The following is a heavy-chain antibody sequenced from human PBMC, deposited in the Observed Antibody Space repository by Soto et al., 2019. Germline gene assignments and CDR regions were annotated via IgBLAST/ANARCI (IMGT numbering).Heavy chain of an antibody. D-gene: IGHD6-25*01. CDR2: LSNSGTTI. V-gene: IGHV3-11*01. CDR1: GFTFNEHY. J-gene: IGHJ4*02. CDR3: ARAAAGHFYFDS. Sequence: GALRLSCTTSGFTFNEHYMAWIRQAPGKGLEWVSYLSNSGTTIYYADSVKGRFTISRDNAKNSLSLQMNTLRAEDTAVYYCARAAAGHFYFDSWGQGTLVTVSS.